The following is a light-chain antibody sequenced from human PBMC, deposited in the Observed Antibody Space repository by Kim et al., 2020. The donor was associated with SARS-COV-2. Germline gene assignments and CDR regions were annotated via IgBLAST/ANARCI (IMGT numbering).Light chain of an antibody. Sequence: ASVKLTCTLNSGHSSYTIAWHQQQPEKGPRYLMKLNSDGSHTKGDGITDRFSGSSSGAERYLTISSLQSEDEADYYCQTWDTGIQVFGGGTKLTVL. CDR2: LNSDGSH. V-gene: IGLV4-69*02. CDR1: SGHSSYT. CDR3: QTWDTGIQV. J-gene: IGLJ3*02.